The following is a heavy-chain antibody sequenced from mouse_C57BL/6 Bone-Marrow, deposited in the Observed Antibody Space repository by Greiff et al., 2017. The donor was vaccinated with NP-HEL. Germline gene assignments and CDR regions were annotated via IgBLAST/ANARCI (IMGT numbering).Heavy chain of an antibody. CDR1: GYTFTSYW. CDR2: IHPNSGST. J-gene: IGHJ1*03. D-gene: IGHD1-1*01. CDR3: ARSPCYYGSSYGYFDV. Sequence: VQLQQPGAELVKPGASVKVSCKASGYTFTSYWMHWVKQRPGQGLEWIGMIHPNSGSTNYNEKFKSKATLTVDKSSSTAYMQLSSLTSEDSAVYYCARSPCYYGSSYGYFDVWGTGTTVTVPS. V-gene: IGHV1-64*01.